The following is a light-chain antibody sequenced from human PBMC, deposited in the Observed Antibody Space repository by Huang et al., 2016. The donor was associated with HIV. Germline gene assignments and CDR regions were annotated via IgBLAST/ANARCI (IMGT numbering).Light chain of an antibody. CDR1: QSVLDSSNKKNS. CDR2: WAS. V-gene: IGKV4-1*01. Sequence: DIVMTQSPDSLPVSLGERATINCKSSQSVLDSSNKKNSLAWYQQKPGQPPKLLLYWASGRESGVPDRFRGSGSGTEFTLTINNLQAEDVAVYYCQQYYSTPAFGQGTNVDI. CDR3: QQYYSTPA. J-gene: IGKJ1*01.